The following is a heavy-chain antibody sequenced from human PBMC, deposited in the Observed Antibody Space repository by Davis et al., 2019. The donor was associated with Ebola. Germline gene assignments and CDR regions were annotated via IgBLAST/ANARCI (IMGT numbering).Heavy chain of an antibody. V-gene: IGHV4-59*08. CDR1: GGSISSYY. CDR3: ARCGGDCYGLDY. Sequence: MPSETLSLTCTVSGGSISSYYWTWIRQPPGKGLEWIGYIYYSGSTNYNPSLKSRVTISVDTSKNQFSLKLSSVTAADTAMYFCARCGGDCYGLDYWGQGTLVTVSS. CDR2: IYYSGST. J-gene: IGHJ4*02. D-gene: IGHD2-21*02.